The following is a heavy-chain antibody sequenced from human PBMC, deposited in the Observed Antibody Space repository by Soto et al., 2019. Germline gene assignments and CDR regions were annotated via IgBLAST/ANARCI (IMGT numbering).Heavy chain of an antibody. CDR1: GGSFSGYY. V-gene: IGHV4-34*01. Sequence: QVQLQQWGAGLLKPSETLSLTCAVYGGSFSGYYWSWIRQPPGKGLEWIGEINHSGSTNYNPSLKSRVTISVDTSKNQFSLKLSSVTAADTAVYYCARDGYSGSYLPYWGQGTLVTVSS. J-gene: IGHJ4*02. CDR3: ARDGYSGSYLPY. D-gene: IGHD1-26*01. CDR2: INHSGST.